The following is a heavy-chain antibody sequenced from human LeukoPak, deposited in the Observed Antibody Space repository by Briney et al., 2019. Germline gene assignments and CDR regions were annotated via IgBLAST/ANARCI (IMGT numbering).Heavy chain of an antibody. CDR3: AKADSGSYYAACSDY. J-gene: IGHJ4*02. D-gene: IGHD1-26*01. Sequence: GGSLRFSCAASGFTFSSYAMSWVRQAPGKGLEWVSAISGSGGSTYYADSVKGRFTISRDNSKNTLYLQMNSLRAEDTAVYYCAKADSGSYYAACSDYWGQGTLVTVSS. CDR2: ISGSGGST. CDR1: GFTFSSYA. V-gene: IGHV3-23*01.